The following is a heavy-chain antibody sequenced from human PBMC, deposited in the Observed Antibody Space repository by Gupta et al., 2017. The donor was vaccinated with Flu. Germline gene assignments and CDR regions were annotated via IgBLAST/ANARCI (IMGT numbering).Heavy chain of an antibody. CDR1: GFTFSSSA. V-gene: IGHV3-23*01. CDR2: ISGSGVSI. J-gene: IGHJ6*02. D-gene: IGHD3-3*01. CDR3: AREERITIFGDYYYGMDV. Sequence: EVQLLESGGGLVQPGGSLRLSCVVSGFTFSSSAMTWVRQAPGKGLAWVAAISGSGVSIVYPDSVKGRFAISRDNSKNTLYLQMNSLRAEDTAVYYCAREERITIFGDYYYGMDVWGQGTTVTVS.